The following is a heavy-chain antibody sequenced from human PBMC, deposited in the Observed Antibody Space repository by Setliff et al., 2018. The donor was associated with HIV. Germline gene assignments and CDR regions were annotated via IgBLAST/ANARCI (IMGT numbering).Heavy chain of an antibody. D-gene: IGHD6-19*01. CDR2: IYYSGST. CDR3: ARLGRGIAEAGTRIDY. CDR1: GGSISSSSHY. Sequence: PSETLSLTCTVSGGSISSSSHYWGWIRQSPGKGLEWIGSIYYSGSTYYNSSLKSRVTIFVDTSKNQLSLKLRSVTAADTAVYYCARLGRGIAEAGTRIDYWGRGTLVTVSS. J-gene: IGHJ4*02. V-gene: IGHV4-39*01.